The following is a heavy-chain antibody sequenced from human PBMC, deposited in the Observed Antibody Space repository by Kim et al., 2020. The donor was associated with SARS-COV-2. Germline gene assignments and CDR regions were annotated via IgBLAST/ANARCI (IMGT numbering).Heavy chain of an antibody. CDR1: GFTFSSYG. J-gene: IGHJ6*02. D-gene: IGHD3-3*02. Sequence: GGSLRLSCAASGFTFSSYGMHWVRQAPGKGLEWVAVIWYDGSNKYYADSVKGRFTISRDNSKNTLYLQMNSLRAEDTAVYYCAKDSSRRSTFYYYYGMDVWGQGTTVTVSS. V-gene: IGHV3-33*06. CDR3: AKDSSRRSTFYYYYGMDV. CDR2: IWYDGSNK.